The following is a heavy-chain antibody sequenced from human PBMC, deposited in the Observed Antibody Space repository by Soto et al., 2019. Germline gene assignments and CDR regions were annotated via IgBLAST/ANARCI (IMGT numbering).Heavy chain of an antibody. D-gene: IGHD6-25*01. Sequence: PGGSLRLSCAASGFTFSSYAMSWVRQAPGKGLEWVSAISGSGGSTYYADSVKGRFTISRDNSKNTLYLQMNSLRAEDTAVYYCAQRTARPVSLNYHYGMGVWGQGTTVTVSS. V-gene: IGHV3-23*01. J-gene: IGHJ6*02. CDR1: GFTFSSYA. CDR2: ISGSGGST. CDR3: AQRTARPVSLNYHYGMGV.